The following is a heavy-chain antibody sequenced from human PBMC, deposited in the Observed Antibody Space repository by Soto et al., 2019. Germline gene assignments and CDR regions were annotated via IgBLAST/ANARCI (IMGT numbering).Heavy chain of an antibody. Sequence: GESLKISCKGSGYSFTSYWIGWVRQMPGKGLVWMGIIYPGDSDTRYSPSFQGQVTISADKSISTAYLQWSSLKASDTAMYYCARGYYDSSGYYSPVDYWGQGTLVTVSS. CDR2: IYPGDSDT. CDR1: GYSFTSYW. J-gene: IGHJ4*02. D-gene: IGHD3-22*01. V-gene: IGHV5-51*01. CDR3: ARGYYDSSGYYSPVDY.